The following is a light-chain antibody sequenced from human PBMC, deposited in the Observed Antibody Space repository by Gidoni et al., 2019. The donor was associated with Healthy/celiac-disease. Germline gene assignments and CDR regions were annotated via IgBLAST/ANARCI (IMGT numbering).Light chain of an antibody. CDR1: STNIGSNY. CDR3: AAWDDSLSGVV. J-gene: IGLJ2*01. CDR2: RNN. V-gene: IGLV1-47*01. Sequence: QSVLTQPPSASGPPGQRVTISCSGSSTNIGSNYVYWYQQLPGTAPKLLIYRNNQRPSGVPDRCSGSKSGTSASLAISGLRSEDEADYYCAAWDDSLSGVVFGGGTKLTVL.